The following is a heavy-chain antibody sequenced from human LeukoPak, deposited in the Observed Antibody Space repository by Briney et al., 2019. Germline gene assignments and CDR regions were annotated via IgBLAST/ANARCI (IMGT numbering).Heavy chain of an antibody. V-gene: IGHV1-2*06. CDR3: VDSGYYCNY. J-gene: IGHJ4*02. CDR1: GYTSTGYY. CDR2: INPNSGGT. D-gene: IGHD3-22*01. Sequence: GASVKVSCKASGYTSTGYYMHWVRQAPGQGLEWMGRINPNSGGTNYAQKFQGRVAMTRDTSISTAYMELSRLRSDDTAVYYCVDSGYYCNYWGQGTLVTVSS.